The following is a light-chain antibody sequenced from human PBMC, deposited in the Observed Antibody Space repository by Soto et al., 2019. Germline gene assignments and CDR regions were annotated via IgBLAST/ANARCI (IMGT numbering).Light chain of an antibody. J-gene: IGKJ4*01. V-gene: IGKV1-27*01. CDR1: QGIRNY. Sequence: DIQLTQSPSSLSASLGDRVTITCRASQGIRNYLAWYQQKPGKVPKLLIYAASTLQSGVPSRFSGTGSGTDFTLTISSLQPEDVATYYCQKYNSAALTFGGGTQVEIK. CDR2: AAS. CDR3: QKYNSAALT.